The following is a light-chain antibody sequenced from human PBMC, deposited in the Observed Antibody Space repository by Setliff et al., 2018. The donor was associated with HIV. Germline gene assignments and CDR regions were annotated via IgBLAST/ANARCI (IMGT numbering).Light chain of an antibody. V-gene: IGLV3-21*03. CDR1: NIGSKT. CDR2: DDS. Sequence: SYELTQPPSVSVAPGKTARITCGGNNIGSKTVHWYQQKPGQAPVLVVYDDSDRPSGIPERFSDSNSENTATLTISRVEAGDEADYYCQVWDRGSDHFVFGTGTKVTVL. CDR3: QVWDRGSDHFV. J-gene: IGLJ1*01.